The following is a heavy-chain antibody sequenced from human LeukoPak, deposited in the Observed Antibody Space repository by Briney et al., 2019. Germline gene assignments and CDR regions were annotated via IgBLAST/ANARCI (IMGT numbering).Heavy chain of an antibody. J-gene: IGHJ4*02. Sequence: SETLSLTCTVPGGSISSYYWGWIRQPPGKGLEWIGYIYYSGSTNYHPSLKSRVTISVDTSKNQFSLKLSSVTAADTAVYYCARVLWFGESSYFDYWGQGTLVTVSS. CDR2: IYYSGST. CDR3: ARVLWFGESSYFDY. D-gene: IGHD3-10*01. V-gene: IGHV4-59*08. CDR1: GGSISSYY.